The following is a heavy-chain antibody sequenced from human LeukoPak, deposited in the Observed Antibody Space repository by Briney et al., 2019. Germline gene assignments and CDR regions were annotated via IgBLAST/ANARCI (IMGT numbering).Heavy chain of an antibody. CDR2: ISYDGSNK. D-gene: IGHD3-22*01. V-gene: IGHV3-30*04. CDR3: ARDRRTYYDSSGYYEGNAFDI. J-gene: IGHJ3*02. Sequence: PGGSLRLSCAASGFTFSSYAMHWVRQAPGKGLEWVALISYDGSNKYFADSVKGRFTISRDNSKNTLYLQMNSLRADDTAVYYCARDRRTYYDSSGYYEGNAFDIWGQGTMVTVSS. CDR1: GFTFSSYA.